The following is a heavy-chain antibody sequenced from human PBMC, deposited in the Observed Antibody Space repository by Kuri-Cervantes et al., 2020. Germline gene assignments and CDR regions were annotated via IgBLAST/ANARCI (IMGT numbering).Heavy chain of an antibody. CDR1: GYTFTSYG. D-gene: IGHD3-10*01. CDR2: ISAYNGNT. Sequence: ASVKVSCKASGYTFTSYGISWVRQAPGQGLEWMGWISAYNGNTNYAQKLQGRVTMATDTSASTAYMELSSLKSEDTAVYYCARNKVLGGMGYYYYYMDVWGKGTTVTVSS. J-gene: IGHJ6*03. CDR3: ARNKVLGGMGYYYYYMDV. V-gene: IGHV1-18*01.